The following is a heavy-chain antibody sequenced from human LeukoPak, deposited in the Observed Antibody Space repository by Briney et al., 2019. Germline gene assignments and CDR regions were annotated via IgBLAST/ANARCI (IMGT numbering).Heavy chain of an antibody. D-gene: IGHD5-18*01. V-gene: IGHV4-34*01. Sequence: SETLSLTCTVSGGSISSYYWSWIRQPPGKGLEWIGEINHSGSTNYNPSLTSRVTISVDTSKNQFSLKLSSVTAADTAVYYCARATAYGPERDYWGQGTLVTVSS. J-gene: IGHJ4*02. CDR3: ARATAYGPERDY. CDR2: INHSGST. CDR1: GGSISSYY.